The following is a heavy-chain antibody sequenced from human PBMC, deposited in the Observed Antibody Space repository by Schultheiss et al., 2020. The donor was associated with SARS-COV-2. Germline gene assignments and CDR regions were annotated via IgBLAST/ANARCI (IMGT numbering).Heavy chain of an antibody. CDR3: STSGHDWDHFDF. V-gene: IGHV3-15*01. J-gene: IGHJ4*02. CDR1: GFTFSSYS. CDR2: IKSKTDGGTR. Sequence: GGSLRLSCAASGFTFSSYSMNWVRQAPGKGLEWVGRIKSKTDGGTRDYAAPVKGRFTISRDDSKNTLYLQMNSLQTEDTAVYYCSTSGHDWDHFDFWGQGTLVTVSS. D-gene: IGHD5-12*01.